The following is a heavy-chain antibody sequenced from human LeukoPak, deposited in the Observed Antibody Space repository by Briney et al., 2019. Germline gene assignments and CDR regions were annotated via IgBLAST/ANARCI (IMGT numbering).Heavy chain of an antibody. Sequence: ASVKVSCKASGYIFNRYGIGWVRQAPGQGLEWMGWISAYTGHTRYGQKFRGRVTMTTDTSTSTVYMELTSLRSDDTAVYFCARLWEYSDHPRRSDYWGQGTLVTVSS. J-gene: IGHJ4*02. CDR1: GYIFNRYG. D-gene: IGHD1-26*01. V-gene: IGHV1-18*01. CDR2: ISAYTGHT. CDR3: ARLWEYSDHPRRSDY.